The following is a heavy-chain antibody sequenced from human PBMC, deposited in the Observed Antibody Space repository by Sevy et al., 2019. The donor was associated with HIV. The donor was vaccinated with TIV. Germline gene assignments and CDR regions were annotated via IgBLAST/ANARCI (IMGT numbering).Heavy chain of an antibody. CDR1: GFPFNDHA. Sequence: GGSLRLSCAASGFPFNDHAMHWVRQVPGKGLEWVAGISWNRGSVGYADSVKGRFTISRDNAKQSISLQMNSLRADDTALYFWAKDLNRGCDGINCYPYYYYFHGLDVWGHGTTVTVSS. CDR2: ISWNRGSV. V-gene: IGHV3-9*01. CDR3: AKDLNRGCDGINCYPYYYYFHGLDV. J-gene: IGHJ6*02. D-gene: IGHD2-21*01.